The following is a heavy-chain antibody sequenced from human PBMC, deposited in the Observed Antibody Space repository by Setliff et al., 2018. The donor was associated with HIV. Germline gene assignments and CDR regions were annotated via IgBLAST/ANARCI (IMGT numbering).Heavy chain of an antibody. J-gene: IGHJ3*02. CDR2: ISSSSSTI. CDR1: GFTFSGYR. D-gene: IGHD2-8*01. V-gene: IGHV3-48*01. Sequence: ESLKISCAAAGFTFSGYRMNWVRQAPGKGLEWVSYISSSSSTIYYADSVKGRFTISRDNAKNSLFLQMNSLRAEDTAVYYCARDIGIRIMVAASDAFDIWGQGTMVTVSS. CDR3: ARDIGIRIMVAASDAFDI.